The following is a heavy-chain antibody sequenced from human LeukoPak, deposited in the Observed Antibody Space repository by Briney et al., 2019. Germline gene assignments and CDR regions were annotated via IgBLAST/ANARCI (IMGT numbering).Heavy chain of an antibody. J-gene: IGHJ4*02. Sequence: SETLSLTCAVYGGSFSGYYWSWIRQPPGKGLEWIGEINHSGSTNYNPSLKSRVTISVDTSKNQFSLKLSSATAADTAVYYCARGLVGATPYFDYWGQGTLVTVSS. V-gene: IGHV4-34*01. CDR1: GGSFSGYY. CDR2: INHSGST. D-gene: IGHD1-26*01. CDR3: ARGLVGATPYFDY.